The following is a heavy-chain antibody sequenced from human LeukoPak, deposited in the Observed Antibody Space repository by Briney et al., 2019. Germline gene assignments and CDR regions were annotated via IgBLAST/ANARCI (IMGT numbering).Heavy chain of an antibody. J-gene: IGHJ6*02. Sequence: ASVKVSCKASGYTFTSYYMHRVRQAPGQGLEWMGIINPSGGSTSYAQKFQGRVTMTRDTSTSTVYMELSSLRSEDTAVYYCAREYCSSTSCYPGDVWGQGTTVTVS. CDR3: AREYCSSTSCYPGDV. CDR2: INPSGGST. D-gene: IGHD2-2*01. CDR1: GYTFTSYY. V-gene: IGHV1-46*01.